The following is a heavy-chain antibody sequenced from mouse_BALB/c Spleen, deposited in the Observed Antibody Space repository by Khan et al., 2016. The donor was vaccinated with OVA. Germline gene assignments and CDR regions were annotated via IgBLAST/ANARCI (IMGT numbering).Heavy chain of an antibody. CDR3: ASHLTGSFAY. V-gene: IGHV5-6*01. Sequence: EVQVVESGGDLVKPGGSPKLSCAASGFSFSSYSMSWVRQTPDKRLEWVATISSGGDYTYYPDIVKGRFTISRDNAKNTLYLQMSSLRSEDTAMYYCASHLTGSFAYWGQGTLVTVSA. D-gene: IGHD4-1*01. CDR1: GFSFSSYS. CDR2: ISSGGDYT. J-gene: IGHJ3*01.